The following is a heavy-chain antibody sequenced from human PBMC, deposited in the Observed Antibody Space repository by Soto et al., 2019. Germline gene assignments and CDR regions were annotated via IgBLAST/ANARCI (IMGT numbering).Heavy chain of an antibody. Sequence: ASVKVSCKASGYIFTNFGISWGRQAPGQGLEWMGWISAYTGNTNYAQKLQGRVTLTTDTSTSTVYMELRSLRSDDTAVYYCARDSPAAGEVDYWGQGTLVTVSS. J-gene: IGHJ4*02. CDR2: ISAYTGNT. D-gene: IGHD6-13*01. CDR3: ARDSPAAGEVDY. V-gene: IGHV1-18*01. CDR1: GYIFTNFG.